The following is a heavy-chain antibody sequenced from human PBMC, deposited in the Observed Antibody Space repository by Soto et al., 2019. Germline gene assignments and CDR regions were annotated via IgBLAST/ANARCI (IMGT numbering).Heavy chain of an antibody. CDR3: AKDRIAAAGISIVVVVVATYYFDY. V-gene: IGHV3-23*01. D-gene: IGHD2-15*01. Sequence: GGSLRLSCAASGFTFSSYAMSWVRQAPGKGLEWVSAISGSGGSTYYADSVKGRFTISRDNSKNTLYLQMNSLRAEDTAVYYCAKDRIAAAGISIVVVVVATYYFDYWGQGTLVTVSS. CDR2: ISGSGGST. J-gene: IGHJ4*02. CDR1: GFTFSSYA.